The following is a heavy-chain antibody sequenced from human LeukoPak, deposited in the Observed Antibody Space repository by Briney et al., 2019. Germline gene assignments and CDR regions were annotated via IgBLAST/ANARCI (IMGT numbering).Heavy chain of an antibody. CDR1: GFTFSSFS. V-gene: IGHV3-74*01. Sequence: GGSLRLSCEASGFTFSSFSMHWVRQAPGKGLVWVSRIHSDGINTNYADFVKGRFTISRDNAKNTLYLQMNSLRAEDTAVYYCARVAYISTWYVDYWGQGTLINVPS. D-gene: IGHD6-13*01. CDR3: ARVAYISTWYVDY. CDR2: IHSDGINT. J-gene: IGHJ4*02.